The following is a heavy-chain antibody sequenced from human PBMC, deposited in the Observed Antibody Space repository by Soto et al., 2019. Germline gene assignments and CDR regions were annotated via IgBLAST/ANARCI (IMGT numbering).Heavy chain of an antibody. J-gene: IGHJ4*02. CDR3: ARHPVGGSWSPAGDY. Sequence: QVQLVQSGAEVKKPGSSVKVSCKASGGTFSSYTISWVRQAPGQGLEWMGRIIPILGIANYAQKFQGRVTIATDKSTSTAYMERSSLRSEDTAVYYCARHPVGGSWSPAGDYWGQGTLVTVSS. V-gene: IGHV1-69*02. D-gene: IGHD3-10*01. CDR2: IIPILGIA. CDR1: GGTFSSYT.